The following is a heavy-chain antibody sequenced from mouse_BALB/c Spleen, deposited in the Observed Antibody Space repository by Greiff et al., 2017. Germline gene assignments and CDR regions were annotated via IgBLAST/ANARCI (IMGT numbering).Heavy chain of an antibody. J-gene: IGHJ4*01. CDR1: GYSITSDYA. CDR3: ARNGNYRFYAMDY. Sequence: EVQLQESGPGLVKPSQSLSLTCTVTGYSITSDYAWNWIRQFPGNKLEWMGYISYSGSTSYNPSLKSRISITRDTSKNQFFLQLNSVTTEDTATYYCARNGNYRFYAMDYWGQGTSVTVSS. CDR2: ISYSGST. D-gene: IGHD2-1*01. V-gene: IGHV3-2*02.